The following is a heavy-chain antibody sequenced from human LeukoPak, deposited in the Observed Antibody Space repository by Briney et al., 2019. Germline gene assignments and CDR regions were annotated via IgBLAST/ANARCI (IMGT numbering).Heavy chain of an antibody. V-gene: IGHV3-21*01. D-gene: IGHD3-22*01. CDR2: ISSSSSYI. J-gene: IGHJ3*02. CDR1: GFTFSSYW. CDR3: ARETTYYYDSTGAFDI. Sequence: GGSLRLSCAASGFTFSSYWMNWVRQAPGKGLEWVSSISSSSSYIYYADSVKGRFTISRDNAKNSLYMQMNSLRAEDTAVYYCARETTYYYDSTGAFDIWGQGTMVTVSS.